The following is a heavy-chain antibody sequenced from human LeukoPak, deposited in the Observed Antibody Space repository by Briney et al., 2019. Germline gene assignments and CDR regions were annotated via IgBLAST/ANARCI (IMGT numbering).Heavy chain of an antibody. D-gene: IGHD3-10*01. Sequence: PGGSLRLSCAASGFTFSSYAMSWVRQAPGKGLEWVSAISGSGGSTYYADSVKGRFTISRDNPKNTLYLQMNSLRAEDTAVYYCAKDTGYYGSGSYSDPWGQGTLVTVSS. CDR2: ISGSGGST. V-gene: IGHV3-23*01. CDR1: GFTFSSYA. J-gene: IGHJ5*02. CDR3: AKDTGYYGSGSYSDP.